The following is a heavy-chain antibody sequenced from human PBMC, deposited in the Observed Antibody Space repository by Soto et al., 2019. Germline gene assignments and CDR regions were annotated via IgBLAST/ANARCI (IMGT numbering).Heavy chain of an antibody. CDR1: GGFMSSYD. J-gene: IGHJ4*01. D-gene: IGHD2-15*01. CDR3: DRADPGAFVGY. Sequence: SETLSRTCTVSGGFMSSYDWTWLRQSPGRGLEWIGYIPYSGSTYYNPYLQSRVTISADTSKNQFSLRMNSMSAADTAVYYCDRADPGAFVGYWGHGTLVTVSS. V-gene: IGHV4-59*01. CDR2: IPYSGST.